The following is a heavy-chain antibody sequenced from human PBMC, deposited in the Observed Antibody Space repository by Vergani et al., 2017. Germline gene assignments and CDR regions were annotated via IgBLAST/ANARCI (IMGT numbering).Heavy chain of an antibody. Sequence: QLQLQESGPGLVKPSETLSLTCTVSGGSIRSSSYYWGWIRQPPGKGLEWIGYIYYSGSTNYNPALKSRVTISVDTSKNQFSLKLSSVTAADTAVYYCASLSIGSFYYYGMDVWGRGTRVTVSS. CDR3: ASLSIGSFYYYGMDV. J-gene: IGHJ6*02. CDR2: IYYSGST. V-gene: IGHV4-61*05. CDR1: GGSIRSSSYY. D-gene: IGHD6-6*01.